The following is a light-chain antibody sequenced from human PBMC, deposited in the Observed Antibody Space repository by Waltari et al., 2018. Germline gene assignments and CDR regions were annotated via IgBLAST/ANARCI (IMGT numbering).Light chain of an antibody. CDR1: SSDIGGYNY. Sequence: QSALTQPASVSGSPGQSITISCTGTSSDIGGYNYVSWYHQHPCKAPKLIIYGVSDRPSGVSDRFSGSKSGNTASLTISGLQAEDEADYYCASFRSGTFVVFGGGTKLTVL. J-gene: IGLJ2*01. CDR3: ASFRSGTFVV. CDR2: GVS. V-gene: IGLV2-14*03.